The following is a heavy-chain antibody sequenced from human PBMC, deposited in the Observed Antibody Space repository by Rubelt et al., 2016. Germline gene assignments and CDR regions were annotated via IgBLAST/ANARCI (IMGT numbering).Heavy chain of an antibody. CDR1: GFTFSSYG. J-gene: IGHJ4*02. CDR3: AKSGSKYGDADFDY. Sequence: QVQLVESGGGVVQPGEPLRLSCAASGFTFSSYGMHWVRQAPGKGLEWVTFIRYDGNNKYYADSVKGRFTISRDNSKNTLYLQMNSLRPEDTAVYYCAKSGSKYGDADFDYWGQGTLVTVSS. V-gene: IGHV3-30*02. CDR2: IRYDGNNK. D-gene: IGHD4-17*01.